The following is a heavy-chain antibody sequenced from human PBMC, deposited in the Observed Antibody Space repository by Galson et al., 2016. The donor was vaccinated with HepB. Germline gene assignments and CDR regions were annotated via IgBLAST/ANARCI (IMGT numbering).Heavy chain of an antibody. J-gene: IGHJ3*02. CDR3: ARVYTAMVTGAFDI. CDR2: MNSNSGNT. CDR1: GYTFTSYE. V-gene: IGHV1-8*01. D-gene: IGHD5-18*01. Sequence: SVKVSCKASGYTFTSYEINWVRQATGQGLEWMGWMNSNSGNTGYAQKSQGRVTMTRNTSISTAYMELSSLRSEDTAVYYCARVYTAMVTGAFDIWGQGTMVTVSS.